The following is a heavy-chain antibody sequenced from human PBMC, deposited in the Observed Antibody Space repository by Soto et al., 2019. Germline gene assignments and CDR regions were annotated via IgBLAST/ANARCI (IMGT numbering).Heavy chain of an antibody. CDR3: TRGGDAYKNGH. Sequence: SETLSLTCAVSGGSISSSSYYWGWIRQHPGRGLEWIGYIYYTGSTYYNPSLKSRVTISVDTSKNQFSLKLTSVNAADTAVYYCTRGGDAYKNGHWGQGTLVTVSS. J-gene: IGHJ4*02. V-gene: IGHV4-39*07. CDR2: IYYTGST. CDR1: GGSISSSSYY. D-gene: IGHD2-21*01.